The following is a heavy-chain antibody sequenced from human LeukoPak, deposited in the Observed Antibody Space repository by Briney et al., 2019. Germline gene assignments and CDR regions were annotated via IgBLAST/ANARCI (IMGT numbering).Heavy chain of an antibody. J-gene: IGHJ6*03. V-gene: IGHV1-69*06. CDR3: ARGRVRYFDWLPSGGPPYYYYYMDV. CDR2: IIPIFGTA. D-gene: IGHD3-9*01. CDR1: GGTFSSYA. Sequence: GSSVKVSCKASGGTFSSYAISWVRQAPGQGLEWMGGIIPIFGTANYAQKFQGRVTITADKSTSTAYMELSSLRSEDTAVYYCARGRVRYFDWLPSGGPPYYYYYMDVWGKGTTVTVSS.